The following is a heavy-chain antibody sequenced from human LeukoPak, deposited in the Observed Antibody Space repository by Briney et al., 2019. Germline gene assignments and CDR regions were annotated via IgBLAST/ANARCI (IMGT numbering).Heavy chain of an antibody. Sequence: GGSLRLSCAASGFTFSSDWMIWVRQAPGKGLEWVANIKPDGGETYYVDSVKGRFTVSRDNARDSLYLQMNSLRAEDTAVYYCARGTAMVERHSYWYFDLWGRGTLVTVSS. J-gene: IGHJ2*01. D-gene: IGHD5-18*01. CDR3: ARGTAMVERHSYWYFDL. V-gene: IGHV3-7*01. CDR1: GFTFSSDW. CDR2: IKPDGGET.